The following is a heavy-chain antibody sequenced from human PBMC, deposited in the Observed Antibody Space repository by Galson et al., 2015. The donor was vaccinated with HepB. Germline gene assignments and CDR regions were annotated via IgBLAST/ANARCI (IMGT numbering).Heavy chain of an antibody. Sequence: SLRLSCAASGFTFSSYSMNWVRQAPGKGLEWVSYISSSSSTIYYADSVKGRFTISRDNAKNSLYLQMNSLRAEDTAVYYCARDGTNWNYVRFNAFDIWGQGTMVTVSS. J-gene: IGHJ3*02. CDR3: ARDGTNWNYVRFNAFDI. V-gene: IGHV3-48*01. CDR2: ISSSSSTI. D-gene: IGHD1-7*01. CDR1: GFTFSSYS.